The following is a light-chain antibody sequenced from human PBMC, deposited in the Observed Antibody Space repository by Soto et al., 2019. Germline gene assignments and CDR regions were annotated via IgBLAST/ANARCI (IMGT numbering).Light chain of an antibody. CDR2: DAS. CDR1: QSVRNY. J-gene: IGKJ5*01. Sequence: GLPQSAGPLSLYTGESATISCRASQSVRNYLAWYQQKPGQAPRLLIYDASYRATGIPARFSGRGSGTDFTLTISSLEPEDFAVYYCQQRNDWPLTSGPRTRLAIK. CDR3: QQRNDWPLT. V-gene: IGKV3-11*01.